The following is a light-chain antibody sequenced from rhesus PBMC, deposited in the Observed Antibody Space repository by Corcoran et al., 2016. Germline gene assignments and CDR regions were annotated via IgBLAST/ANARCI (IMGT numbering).Light chain of an antibody. V-gene: IGKV2S9*01. CDR3: VQGTHWPPYS. CDR2: QVS. Sequence: DVVMTQSPLSLPVTPGQPASISCRSSQSLVHSDGKTSLNWLQQKPGQPPMRLIFQVSNRDSGVPDRCSGSGAGTDFTLKISRVVAADVGVYYCVQGTHWPPYSFGQGTKVEIK. J-gene: IGKJ2*01. CDR1: QSLVHSDGKTS.